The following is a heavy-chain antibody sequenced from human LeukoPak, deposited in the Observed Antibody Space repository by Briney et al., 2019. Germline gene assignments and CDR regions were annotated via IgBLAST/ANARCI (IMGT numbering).Heavy chain of an antibody. D-gene: IGHD3-3*01. Sequence: SETLSLTCTVSGGSISSYYWSWIRQPPGKGLEWIGYIYYSGSTNYNPSLKSRVTISVDTSKNQFSLKLSSVTAADTAVYYCARGSIFGVVYNWLDPWGQGTPVTVSS. J-gene: IGHJ5*02. CDR2: IYYSGST. V-gene: IGHV4-59*01. CDR1: GGSISSYY. CDR3: ARGSIFGVVYNWLDP.